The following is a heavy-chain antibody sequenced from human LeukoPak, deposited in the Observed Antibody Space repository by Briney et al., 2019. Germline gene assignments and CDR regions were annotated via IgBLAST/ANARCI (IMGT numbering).Heavy chain of an antibody. CDR3: ARNFDS. Sequence: GRSLRLSCVSSGLTFTYSDFNWIRQAPGKGLDWLSTITRSSSNLYYADSVKGRFTTSRDDANDSVYLQMENLRVEDTAIYYCARNFDSWGQGTLVTVSS. J-gene: IGHJ4*02. CDR1: GLTFTYSD. CDR2: ITRSSSNL. V-gene: IGHV3-69-1*02.